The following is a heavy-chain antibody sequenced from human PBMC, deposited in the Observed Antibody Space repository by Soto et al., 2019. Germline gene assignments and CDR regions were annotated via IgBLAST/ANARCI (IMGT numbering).Heavy chain of an antibody. CDR3: ARNGWYSSSWYWDTPEKTDPRSGMDV. Sequence: PGGSLRLSCAASGFTFSSYGMHWVRQAPGKGLEWVAVISYDGSNKYYADSVKGRFTISRDNSKNTLYLQMNSLRAEDTAVYYCARNGWYSSSWYWDTPEKTDPRSGMDVWGQGTTVTVSS. CDR2: ISYDGSNK. D-gene: IGHD6-13*01. V-gene: IGHV3-30*03. CDR1: GFTFSSYG. J-gene: IGHJ6*02.